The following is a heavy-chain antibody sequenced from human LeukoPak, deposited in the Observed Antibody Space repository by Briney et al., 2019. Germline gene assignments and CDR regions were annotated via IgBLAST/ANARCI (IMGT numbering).Heavy chain of an antibody. V-gene: IGHV4-39*02. J-gene: IGHJ3*02. Sequence: TSETLSLTCTVSDGSIINNNHYWGWTRQPPGKGLEWIGSISCSGGTAYHPSLRSRVTISVDTSKNQFSLRANSVTAADTAVYYCAREVEYYDSSGYRPHAFDIWGQGTLVTVSS. CDR3: AREVEYYDSSGYRPHAFDI. CDR2: ISCSGGT. CDR1: DGSIINNNHY. D-gene: IGHD3-22*01.